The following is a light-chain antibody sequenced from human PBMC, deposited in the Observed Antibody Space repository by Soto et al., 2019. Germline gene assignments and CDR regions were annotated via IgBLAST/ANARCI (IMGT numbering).Light chain of an antibody. Sequence: EIQMTQSPSSLSSSLGDRVTITCRASQGISNYLAWYQQKPGKVPTRLIYAASSLQSGVPSRFSGSGSGTDFTLTISSLQPEDFATYYCQKYYSAPPGTFGQGTRLEIK. J-gene: IGKJ5*01. V-gene: IGKV1-27*01. CDR3: QKYYSAPPGT. CDR1: QGISNY. CDR2: AAS.